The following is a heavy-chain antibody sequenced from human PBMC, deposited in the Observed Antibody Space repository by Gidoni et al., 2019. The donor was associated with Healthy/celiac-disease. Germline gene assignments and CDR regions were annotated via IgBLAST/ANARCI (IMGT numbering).Heavy chain of an antibody. J-gene: IGHJ4*02. CDR2: KKQDGSEK. CDR3: ASGGVGRGYSYGYFDY. V-gene: IGHV3-7*03. CDR1: GFTFSSYW. D-gene: IGHD5-18*01. Sequence: EVQLVESGGGLVQPGGSLRLSCAASGFTFSSYWMSWFRQAPGKGLEWVANKKQDGSEKSYVDSGKGRFTISRDNAKNSLYLQMNSLRAEDTAVYYCASGGVGRGYSYGYFDYWGQGTLVTVSS.